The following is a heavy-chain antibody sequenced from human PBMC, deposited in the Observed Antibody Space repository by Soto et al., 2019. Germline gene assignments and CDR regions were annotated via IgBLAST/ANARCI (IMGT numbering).Heavy chain of an antibody. V-gene: IGHV1-69*18. CDR2: ILPVFGTP. CDR3: ATAVSRDSNSGAFDI. D-gene: IGHD6-25*01. Sequence: QMQVVQSGAELKKPGSSVKVSCKASRGSFSSYGIVWVRQAPGQGLEWMGRILPVFGTPNYAQRFQGRVTLSVDASRSTADMELRGLRSEETALYYWATAVSRDSNSGAFDILCQGTLVIVSS. J-gene: IGHJ3*02. CDR1: RGSFSSYG.